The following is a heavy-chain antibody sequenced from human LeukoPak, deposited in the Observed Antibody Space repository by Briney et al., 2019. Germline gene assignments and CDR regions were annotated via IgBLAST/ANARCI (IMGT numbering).Heavy chain of an antibody. V-gene: IGHV3-33*01. Sequence: GGSLRLSCAASGFTFSSYGMHWVRQAPGKGLEWVAVIWYDGSNKYYADSVKGRSTISRDNSKNTLYLQMNSLRAEDTAVYYCASYYDFWSGSRTLDYWGQGTLVTVSS. CDR2: IWYDGSNK. J-gene: IGHJ4*02. D-gene: IGHD3-3*01. CDR1: GFTFSSYG. CDR3: ASYYDFWSGSRTLDY.